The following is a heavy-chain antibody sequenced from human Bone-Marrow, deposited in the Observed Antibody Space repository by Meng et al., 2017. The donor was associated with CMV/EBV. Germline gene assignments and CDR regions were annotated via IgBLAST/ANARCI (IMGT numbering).Heavy chain of an antibody. CDR2: IYYSGST. V-gene: IGHV4-59*01. CDR1: GGSISSYY. CDR3: ARVRCSSTSCGFAP. Sequence: SETLSLTCTVSGGSISSYYWSWIRQPPGKGLEWIGYIYYSGSTNYNPSLKSRVTISVDTSKNQFSLKLSSVTAADTAVYYCARVRCSSTSCGFAPWGQGNLVTVSS. D-gene: IGHD2-2*01. J-gene: IGHJ5*02.